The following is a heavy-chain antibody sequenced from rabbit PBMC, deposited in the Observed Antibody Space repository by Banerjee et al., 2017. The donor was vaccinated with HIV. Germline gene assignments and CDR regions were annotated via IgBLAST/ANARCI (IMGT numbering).Heavy chain of an antibody. CDR1: GFSFSSDYD. V-gene: IGHV1S43*01. CDR2: IYTGDGGT. Sequence: QEQLVESGGGLVQPGGSLKLTCTASGFSFSSDYDMCWVRQAPGKGLEWIGSIYTGDGGTFYASWVSGRFTISLDKAQNTVDLQLNSLTAADTATYFCVRASVGFNGYNHAYYYGMDLWGQGTLVTVS. CDR3: VRASVGFNGYNHAYYYGMDL. J-gene: IGHJ6*01. D-gene: IGHD6-1*01.